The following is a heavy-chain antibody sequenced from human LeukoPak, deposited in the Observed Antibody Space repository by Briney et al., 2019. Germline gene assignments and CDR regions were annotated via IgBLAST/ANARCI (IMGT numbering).Heavy chain of an antibody. J-gene: IGHJ4*02. V-gene: IGHV3-30-3*01. Sequence: GGSLRLSCAASGFTFSSYAMHWVRQAPGKGLEGVAVISYDGSNKYYADYVKGRFTISRDNSKNTLYLQMNSMRAEDKAVYYCASIYYGSGTDPQDYGGQGTLVIVSS. CDR3: ASIYYGSGTDPQDY. CDR2: ISYDGSNK. CDR1: GFTFSSYA. D-gene: IGHD3-10*01.